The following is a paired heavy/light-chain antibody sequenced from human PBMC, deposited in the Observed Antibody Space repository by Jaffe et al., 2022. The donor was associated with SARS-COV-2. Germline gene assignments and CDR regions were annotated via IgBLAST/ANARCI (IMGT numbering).Light chain of an antibody. CDR1: QNIDEW. CDR3: QQHRGYPVT. J-gene: IGKJ5*01. V-gene: IGKV1-5*03. Sequence: DIQMTQSPSTLSASVGDRVTISCRASQNIDEWVAWYQLKSGKVPKLLIFEASNLESGVPSRFSGSGFGTDFALTINSLQPEDVATYYCQQHRGYPVTFGQGTRLEIK. CDR2: EAS.
Heavy chain of an antibody. CDR3: AREVRRQADRYFDR. CDR1: GFTFSAYV. J-gene: IGHJ4*02. Sequence: QVQLVQSGFELKKPGASLKLSCEASGFTFSAYVLHWVRQAPGQTLEWMGWINTANIPHYSLIFRDRITITRETSATTLQLNSLTSEDTAVYFCAREVRRQADRYFDRWGQGTLVTVSS. D-gene: IGHD3-10*01. V-gene: IGHV1-3*04. CDR2: INTANIP.